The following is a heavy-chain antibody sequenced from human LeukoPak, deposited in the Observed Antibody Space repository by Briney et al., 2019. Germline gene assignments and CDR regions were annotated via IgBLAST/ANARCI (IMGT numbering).Heavy chain of an antibody. CDR2: IYYSGST. CDR1: GGSISSYY. V-gene: IGHV4-59*01. J-gene: IGHJ4*02. Sequence: SETLSLTCTVSGGSISSYYWNWIRQPPGKGLERIGYIYYSGSTNYNPSLKSRVTISVDTSKNQFSLKLSSVTAADTAVYYCARESHYFDYWGQGTLVTVSS. CDR3: ARESHYFDY.